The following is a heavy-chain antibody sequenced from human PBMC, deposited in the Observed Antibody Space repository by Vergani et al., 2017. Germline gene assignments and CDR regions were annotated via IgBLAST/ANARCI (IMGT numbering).Heavy chain of an antibody. CDR3: ARSPHSSSWFYYFDY. J-gene: IGHJ4*02. CDR2: IIPILGIA. Sequence: QVQLVQSGAEVKKPGSSVKVSCKASGGTFSSYAISWVRQAPGQGLEWMGRIIPILGIANYAQKFQGRVTITADKSTSTAYMELSSLRSEDTAVYYCARSPHSSSWFYYFDYWGQGTLVTVSS. CDR1: GGTFSSYA. D-gene: IGHD6-13*01. V-gene: IGHV1-69*09.